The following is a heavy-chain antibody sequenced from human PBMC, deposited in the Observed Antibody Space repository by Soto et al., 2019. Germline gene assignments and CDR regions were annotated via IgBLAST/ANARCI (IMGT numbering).Heavy chain of an antibody. CDR2: IRVYKGNT. V-gene: IGHV1-18*01. J-gene: IGHJ2*01. CDR3: ARGSGALYWHFDL. Sequence: QVQLVQSGGEVKEPGASVKVSCKASGYTCTSYGVSWVRQAPGQGLEWMGWIRVYKGNTEYAQKFRDRVIMTTDTSTNTAYMELRNLRSDDTAVYYCARGSGALYWHFDLWGRGTLITVSS. CDR1: GYTCTSYG. D-gene: IGHD4-17*01.